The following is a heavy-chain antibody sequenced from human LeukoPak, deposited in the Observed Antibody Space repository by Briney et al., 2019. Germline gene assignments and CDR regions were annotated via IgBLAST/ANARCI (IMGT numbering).Heavy chain of an antibody. Sequence: ASVKVSCKASGYSFTNYDINWVRQATGQGLEWMGWMNPKSGDTGYSQKFQGRVFITRDTSINTAYMELSSLGSDDTAVYYCARGRRFGESPFDYWGQGTLVTVSS. D-gene: IGHD3-10*01. V-gene: IGHV1-8*03. J-gene: IGHJ4*02. CDR2: MNPKSGDT. CDR1: GYSFTNYD. CDR3: ARGRRFGESPFDY.